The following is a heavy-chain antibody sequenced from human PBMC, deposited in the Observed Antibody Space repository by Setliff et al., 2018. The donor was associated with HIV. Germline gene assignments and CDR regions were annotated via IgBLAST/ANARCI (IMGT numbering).Heavy chain of an antibody. CDR2: ISGSGGST. V-gene: IGHV3-23*01. Sequence: GGSLRLSCAASGFTFSSYAMSWVRQAPGKGLEWVSAISGSGGSTYYADSVKGRFTISRDNSKNTLYLQMNSLRAEDTAVYYCAKGSGYCTNGVCYTDYFDYWGQGTLVTDSS. CDR3: AKGSGYCTNGVCYTDYFDY. D-gene: IGHD2-8*01. J-gene: IGHJ4*02. CDR1: GFTFSSYA.